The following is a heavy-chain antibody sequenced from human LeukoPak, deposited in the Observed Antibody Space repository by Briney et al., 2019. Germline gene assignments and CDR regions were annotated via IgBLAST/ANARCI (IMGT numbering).Heavy chain of an antibody. CDR1: GYTFTSYG. CDR3: ASVLRYFDCLGAFDI. V-gene: IGHV1-18*01. CDR2: ISAYNGNT. J-gene: IGHJ3*02. Sequence: ASVKVSCKASGYTFTSYGISWVRQAPGQGLEWMGWISAYNGNTNYAQKLQGRVTMTTDTSTSTAYMELRSLRSDDTAVYYCASVLRYFDCLGAFDIWGQGTMVTVSS. D-gene: IGHD3-9*01.